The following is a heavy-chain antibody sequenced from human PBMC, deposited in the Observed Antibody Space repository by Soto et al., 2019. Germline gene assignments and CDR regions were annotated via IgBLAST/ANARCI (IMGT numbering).Heavy chain of an antibody. CDR3: VKDPSAYYDILTGYVHGMDV. J-gene: IGHJ6*02. CDR2: ISSNGGST. CDR1: GFTFSSYA. D-gene: IGHD3-9*01. V-gene: IGHV3-64D*08. Sequence: GGSLRLSCSASGFTFSSYAMHWVRQAPGKGLEYVSAISSNGGSTYYADSVKGGFTISRDNSKNTLYLQMSSLRAEDTAVYYCVKDPSAYYDILTGYVHGMDVWGQGTTVTVSS.